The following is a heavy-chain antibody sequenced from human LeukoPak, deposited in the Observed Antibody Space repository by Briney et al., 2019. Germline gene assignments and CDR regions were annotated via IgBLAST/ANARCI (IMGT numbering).Heavy chain of an antibody. CDR2: IYYSGST. J-gene: IGHJ3*02. Sequence: SETLSLTCAVYGGSFSGYYWSWIRQPPGKGLECIGYIYYSGSTNYNPSLKGRVTISVDTSKNQFSLKLSSVTAADTAVYYCARARNYYDSSDYYYEGDAFDIWGQGTMVTVSS. D-gene: IGHD3-22*01. CDR1: GGSFSGYY. CDR3: ARARNYYDSSDYYYEGDAFDI. V-gene: IGHV4-59*01.